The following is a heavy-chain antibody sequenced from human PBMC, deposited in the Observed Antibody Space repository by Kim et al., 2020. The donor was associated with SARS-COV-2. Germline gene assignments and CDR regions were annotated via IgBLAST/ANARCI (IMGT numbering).Heavy chain of an antibody. CDR1: GFTFSSYE. V-gene: IGHV3-48*03. CDR2: ISSSGSTI. D-gene: IGHD1-26*01. Sequence: GGSLRLSCAASGFTFSSYEMHWVRQAPGKGLEWVSYISSSGSTIYYADSVKGRFTISRDNAKNSLYLQMNSLRAEDTAFYYCASHKAVGSGYWGQGTLVTVSS. CDR3: ASHKAVGSGY. J-gene: IGHJ4*02.